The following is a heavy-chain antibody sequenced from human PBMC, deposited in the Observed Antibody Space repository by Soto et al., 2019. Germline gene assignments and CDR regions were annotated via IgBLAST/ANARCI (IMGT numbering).Heavy chain of an antibody. V-gene: IGHV1-46*03. CDR3: ARTYGSGSYPPDRVDYFDY. CDR1: GYTFTSYY. CDR2: INPSGGST. J-gene: IGHJ4*02. D-gene: IGHD3-10*01. Sequence: QVQLVQSGAEVKKPGASVKVSCKASGYTFTSYYMHWVRQAPGQGLEWMGIINPSGGSTSYAQKFQGRVTMTRATSTSTVYMELSSLRSEDTAVYYCARTYGSGSYPPDRVDYFDYWGQGTLVTVSS.